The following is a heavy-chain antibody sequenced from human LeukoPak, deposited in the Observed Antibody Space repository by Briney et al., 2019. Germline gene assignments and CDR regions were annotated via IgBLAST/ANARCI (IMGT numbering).Heavy chain of an antibody. CDR3: ARRTTATSGFEY. CDR2: ISPKNGGT. V-gene: IGHV1-2*02. J-gene: IGHJ4*02. CDR1: GYNLTDYY. D-gene: IGHD4-17*01. Sequence: VKVSCKASGYNLTDYYMHWVRQAPGQGLEWMGWISPKNGGTDYAQKFQGRVTMTRDTSVNTAYMELTSLRSDDTAVYFCARRTTATSGFEYWGQGTLVTVSS.